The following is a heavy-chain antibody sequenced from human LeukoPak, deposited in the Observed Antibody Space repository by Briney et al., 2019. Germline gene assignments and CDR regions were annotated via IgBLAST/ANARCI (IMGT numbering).Heavy chain of an antibody. Sequence: GGSLRLSCAASGFTFDDYAMHWVRQAPGKGLEWVSGISWNSGSIGYADSVKGRFTISRDNAKNSLYLQMNGLRAEDTALYYCAKDKGFGESSCGMDVWGQGTTVTVSS. V-gene: IGHV3-9*01. J-gene: IGHJ6*02. CDR3: AKDKGFGESSCGMDV. CDR2: ISWNSGSI. CDR1: GFTFDDYA. D-gene: IGHD3-10*01.